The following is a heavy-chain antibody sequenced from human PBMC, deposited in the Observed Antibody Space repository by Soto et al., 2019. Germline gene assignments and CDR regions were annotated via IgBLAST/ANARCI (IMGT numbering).Heavy chain of an antibody. CDR3: ARGLECRGYCLDKPTWFGP. CDR2: IIPIFGTP. Sequence: SVKVSCKASGGTFSTYTFSWVRQAPGQGLEWMGRIIPIFGTPYYAQKFQGRVTITADKSTSTVYMELSSLGSDDTAVYFCARGLECRGYCLDKPTWFGPWGQGSLVTVSS. V-gene: IGHV1-69*06. D-gene: IGHD2-15*01. J-gene: IGHJ5*02. CDR1: GGTFSTYT.